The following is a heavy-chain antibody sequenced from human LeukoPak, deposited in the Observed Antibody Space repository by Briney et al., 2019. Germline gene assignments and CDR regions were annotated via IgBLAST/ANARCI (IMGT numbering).Heavy chain of an antibody. CDR2: IRGSSSAM. CDR1: GFSFSEYS. CDR3: ARDRDWSFDY. V-gene: IGHV3-48*04. Sequence: GGSLRLSCAASGFSFSEYSMNWVRQASGKGLEWVSNIRGSSSAMNYADSVKGRFTISRDNAKNSLYLEMSSLRAEDTAVYYCARDRDWSFDYWGQGTLVTVSS. J-gene: IGHJ4*02. D-gene: IGHD3-9*01.